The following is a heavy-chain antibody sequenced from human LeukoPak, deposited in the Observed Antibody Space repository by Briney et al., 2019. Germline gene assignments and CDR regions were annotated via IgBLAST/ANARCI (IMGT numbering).Heavy chain of an antibody. J-gene: IGHJ4*02. CDR2: ISYDGSNK. D-gene: IGHD3-16*02. CDR3: AKEITFGGVIDY. V-gene: IGHV3-30-3*01. CDR1: GFTFSSYA. Sequence: GGSLRLSCAASGFTFSSYAMHWVRQAPGKGLEWVAVISYDGSNKYYADSVKGRFTISRDNSKNTLYVQMNSLRAEDTAVYYCAKEITFGGVIDYWGQGTLVTVSS.